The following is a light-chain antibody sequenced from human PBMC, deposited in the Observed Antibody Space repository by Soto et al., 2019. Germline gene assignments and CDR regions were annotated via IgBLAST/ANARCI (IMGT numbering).Light chain of an antibody. CDR1: QSVSRSY. V-gene: IGKV3-20*01. CDR3: QQYGSSPGT. CDR2: GAS. J-gene: IGKJ1*01. Sequence: EIVLTQSPGTLSLSPGERATLSYRASQSVSRSYLAWYQQKPGQAPRLLIYGASSRATGIPDRFSGSGSGTDFTLTISRLEPEDFAVYYCQQYGSSPGTFGQGTKVEIK.